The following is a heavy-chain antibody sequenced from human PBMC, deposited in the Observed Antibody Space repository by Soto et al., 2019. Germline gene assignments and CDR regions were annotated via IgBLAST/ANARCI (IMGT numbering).Heavy chain of an antibody. D-gene: IGHD3-22*01. CDR1: GGSFSGYY. V-gene: IGHV4-34*01. CDR2: INHSGST. J-gene: IGHJ4*02. CDR3: ARTMYYYDSSGYDY. Sequence: PSETLSLTCAVYGGSFSGYYWSWIRQPPGKGLEWIGEINHSGSTNYNPSLKSRVTISVDTSKNQFSLKLSSVTAADTAVYYCARTMYYYDSSGYDYWAREPWSPSPQ.